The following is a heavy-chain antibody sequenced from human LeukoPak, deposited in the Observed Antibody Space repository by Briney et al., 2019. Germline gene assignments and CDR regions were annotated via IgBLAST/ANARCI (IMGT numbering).Heavy chain of an antibody. J-gene: IGHJ6*03. V-gene: IGHV4-38-2*01. Sequence: SETLSLTCAVSGYSISSGYYWGWIRQPPGKGLEWIGCIYHSGSTHYNPSLKSRLTISVDTSKNLFSLKLSSVTAADTAVYYCARQGGSSSPYYYYYMDVWGQGTTVTVS. CDR1: GYSISSGYY. CDR3: ARQGGSSSPYYYYYMDV. D-gene: IGHD6-13*01. CDR2: IYHSGST.